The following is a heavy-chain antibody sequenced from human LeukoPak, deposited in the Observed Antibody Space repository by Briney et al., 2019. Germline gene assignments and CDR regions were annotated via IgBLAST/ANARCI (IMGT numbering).Heavy chain of an antibody. CDR2: ITDDEDT. D-gene: IGHD4-11*01. V-gene: IGHV3-23*01. CDR1: GFPFRSYA. J-gene: IGHJ4*02. Sequence: GGSLRLSCVASGFPFRSYAMTWVRQTPGKGLESDSVITDDEDTYYADSVKGRFTISRDNSQNTVFLQMNSLRVEDTAVYYCAKDLDYTTYGYYFDYWGQGTLVTVSS. CDR3: AKDLDYTTYGYYFDY.